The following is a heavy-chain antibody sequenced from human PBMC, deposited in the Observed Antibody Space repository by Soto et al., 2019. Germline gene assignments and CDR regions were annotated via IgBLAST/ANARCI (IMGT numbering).Heavy chain of an antibody. D-gene: IGHD5-18*01. J-gene: IGHJ4*02. CDR1: GGSISSYY. Sequence: PWETLSLTCTVSGGSISSYYWSWIRQPPGKGLEWIGYIYYSGSTNYNPSLKSRVTISVDTSKNQFSLKLSSVTAADSAVYYCGGGGTAMDPHWGQGTLVTVSS. V-gene: IGHV4-59*01. CDR3: GGGGTAMDPH. CDR2: IYYSGST.